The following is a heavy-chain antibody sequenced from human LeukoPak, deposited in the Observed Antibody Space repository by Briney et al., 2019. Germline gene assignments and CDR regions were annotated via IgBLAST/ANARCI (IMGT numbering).Heavy chain of an antibody. CDR3: ARDQTILLWFGETINAFDI. CDR2: IYSGGST. V-gene: IGHV3-66*01. J-gene: IGHJ3*02. CDR1: GFTVSSNY. D-gene: IGHD3-10*01. Sequence: GGSLRLSCAASGFTVSSNYMSWARQAPGKGLEWVSVIYSGGSTYYADSVKGRSTISRDNSKNTLYLQMNSLRAEDTAVYYCARDQTILLWFGETINAFDIWGQGTMVTVSS.